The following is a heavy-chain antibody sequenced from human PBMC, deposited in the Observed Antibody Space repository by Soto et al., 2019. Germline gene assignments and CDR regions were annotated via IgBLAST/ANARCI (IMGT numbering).Heavy chain of an antibody. V-gene: IGHV4-39*01. CDR2: IYYSGNT. Sequence: PAEALSLTCTVSGGSFSSSSYYWGWIRQPPGKGLEWIGSIYYSGNTYYNPALERRVTVSVDTSKNQFSLMLSSVTGADTAVYYCATAGGAYYNVLTGPCAWGQGTLVTVSS. CDR1: GGSFSSSSYY. J-gene: IGHJ5*02. D-gene: IGHD3-9*01. CDR3: ATAGGAYYNVLTGPCA.